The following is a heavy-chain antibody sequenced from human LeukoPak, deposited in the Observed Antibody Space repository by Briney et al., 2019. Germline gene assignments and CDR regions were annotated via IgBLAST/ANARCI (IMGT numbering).Heavy chain of an antibody. Sequence: ASEKVSCKASGYTFSTYGISWVRHAPGQGRERRGWISAYNVNTNYTQKLQGGVTMTTDTSTSTAYMELRSLRSDDTAVYYCARDACSSTSCPYYYYYYYMDVWGKGTTVTVSS. CDR2: ISAYNVNT. CDR3: ARDACSSTSCPYYYYYYYMDV. CDR1: GYTFSTYG. J-gene: IGHJ6*03. D-gene: IGHD2-2*01. V-gene: IGHV1-18*01.